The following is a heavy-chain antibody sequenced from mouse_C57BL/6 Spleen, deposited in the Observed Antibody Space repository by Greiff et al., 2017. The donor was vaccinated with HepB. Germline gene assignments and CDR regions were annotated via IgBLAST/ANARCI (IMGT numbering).Heavy chain of an antibody. Sequence: VQLQQPGAELVMPGASVKLSCKASGYTFTSYWMHWVKQRPGQGLEWIGEIDPSDSYTNYNQKFKGKSTLTVDKSSSTAYMQLSSLTSEDSAVYYCATYGQYYFDYWGQGTTLTVSS. CDR1: GYTFTSYW. CDR2: IDPSDSYT. D-gene: IGHD1-2*01. V-gene: IGHV1-69*01. CDR3: ATYGQYYFDY. J-gene: IGHJ2*01.